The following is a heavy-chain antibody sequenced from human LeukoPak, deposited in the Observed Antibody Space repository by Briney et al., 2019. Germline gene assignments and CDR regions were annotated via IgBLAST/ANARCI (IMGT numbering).Heavy chain of an antibody. Sequence: GGSLRLSCTASGFTFGDYAMSWVRQAPGKGLEWVGFIRSKAYGGTTEYAASVKGRFTISRDDSKSIAYLQMNSLKTEDTAVYYCTTGGFDYWGQGTLVTVSS. V-gene: IGHV3-49*04. CDR2: IRSKAYGGTT. J-gene: IGHJ4*02. CDR3: TTGGFDY. CDR1: GFTFGDYA.